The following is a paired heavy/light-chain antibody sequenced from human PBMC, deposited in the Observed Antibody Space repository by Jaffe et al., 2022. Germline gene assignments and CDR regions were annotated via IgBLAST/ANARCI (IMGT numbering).Heavy chain of an antibody. V-gene: IGHV1-2*02. Sequence: QVQMVQSGAEVKKPGASVKVSCKASGYAFTMNYIHWVRQAPGQGLEWMGWINPNSGATNSAQKFQGRATLTRDTSINTAYMELSGLTYDDTAVYYCARGIMTTTPMLSPWGQGTLVNVSS. CDR1: GYAFTMNY. J-gene: IGHJ5*02. D-gene: IGHD2-21*02. CDR2: INPNSGAT. CDR3: ARGIMTTTPMLSP.
Light chain of an antibody. CDR3: SSYIGSSTVI. CDR1: NSDVGAYNY. Sequence: QSALTQPASVSGSPGQSITISCTGTNSDVGAYNYVSWFQQHPGKAPKLMIHDVSGRPSGVSSRFSGSKSDNTASLTISGLQAEDEADYYCSSYIGSSTVIFGGGTKLTVL. V-gene: IGLV2-14*03. J-gene: IGLJ2*01. CDR2: DVS.